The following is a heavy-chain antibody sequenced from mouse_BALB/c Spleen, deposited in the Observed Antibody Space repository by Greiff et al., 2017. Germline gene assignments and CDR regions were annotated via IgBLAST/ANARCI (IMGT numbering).Heavy chain of an antibody. J-gene: IGHJ2*01. CDR2: IWAGGST. V-gene: IGHV2-9*02. CDR1: GFSLTSYG. Sequence: VKLMESGPGLVAPSQSLSITCTVSGFSLTSYGVHWVRQPPGKGLEWLGVIWAGGSTNYNSALMSRLSISKDNSKSQVFLKMNSLQTDDTAMYYCARDTYANHGYLDYWGQGTTLTVSS. CDR3: ARDTYANHGYLDY. D-gene: IGHD2-10*02.